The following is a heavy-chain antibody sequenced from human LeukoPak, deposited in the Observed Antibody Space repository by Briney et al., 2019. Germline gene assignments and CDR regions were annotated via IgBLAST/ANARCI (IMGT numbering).Heavy chain of an antibody. CDR3: ARGDIGYSDP. CDR1: GYTFTSYY. J-gene: IGHJ5*02. D-gene: IGHD3-16*02. Sequence: ASVKVSCKASGYTFTSYYMHWVRQAPGQGLEWMGIINPSGGSTSYAQKLQGRVTMTTDTSTSTAYMELRSLRSDDTAVYYCARGDIGYSDPWGQGTLVTVSS. V-gene: IGHV1-46*01. CDR2: INPSGGST.